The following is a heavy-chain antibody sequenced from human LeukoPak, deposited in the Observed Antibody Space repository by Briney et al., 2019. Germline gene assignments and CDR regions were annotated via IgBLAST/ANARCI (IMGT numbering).Heavy chain of an antibody. CDR2: SSSSSYI. V-gene: IGHV3-21*01. J-gene: IGHJ4*02. CDR1: GFTFSSYS. D-gene: IGHD2-8*01. Sequence: GGSLRLSCAASGFTFSSYSMNWVRQAPGKGLEWVSSSSSSSYIYYADSVKGRFTISRDNAKNSLYLQMNSLRAEDTAVYYCASYYCTNGVCYNFVGYWGQGTLVTVSS. CDR3: ASYYCTNGVCYNFVGY.